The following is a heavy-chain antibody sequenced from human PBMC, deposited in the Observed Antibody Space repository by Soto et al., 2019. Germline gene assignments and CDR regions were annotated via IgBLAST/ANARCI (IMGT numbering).Heavy chain of an antibody. CDR3: ARHLGTLYDFWSGYYSPFDY. CDR2: IYYSGST. Sequence: SETLSLTCTVSGGSISSSSYYWGWIRQPPGKGLEWIGSIYYSGSTYYNPSLKSRVTISVDTSKNQFSLKLSSVTAADTAVYYCARHLGTLYDFWSGYYSPFDYWGQGTLVTVSS. CDR1: GGSISSSSYY. V-gene: IGHV4-39*01. J-gene: IGHJ4*02. D-gene: IGHD3-3*01.